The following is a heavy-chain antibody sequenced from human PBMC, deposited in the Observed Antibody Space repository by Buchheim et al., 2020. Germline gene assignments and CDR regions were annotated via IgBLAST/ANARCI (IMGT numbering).Heavy chain of an antibody. V-gene: IGHV3-11*01. CDR2: ISSSGSTI. CDR1: GFTFSDYY. CDR3: ARDWGPVEMAEQDPEYYYYYYGMDV. Sequence: QVQLVESGGGLVKPGGSLRLSCAASGFTFSDYYMSWIRQAPGKGLEWVSYISSSGSTIYYADSVKGRFTISRDNAKNSLYLQMNSLRAEDTAVYYCARDWGPVEMAEQDPEYYYYYYGMDVWGQGTT. J-gene: IGHJ6*02. D-gene: IGHD5-24*01.